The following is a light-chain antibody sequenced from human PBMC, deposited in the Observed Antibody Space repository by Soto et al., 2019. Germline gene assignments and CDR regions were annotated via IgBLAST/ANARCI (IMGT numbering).Light chain of an antibody. CDR2: EVS. CDR3: RTYTSSNTYV. Sequence: QSALTQPASVSGSPGQSITISCTGTSSDVGGYNYVSWYQQHPGKAPKLIIYEVSNRPSGVSKRFSGSQSDNTASLTISGLHAEDEADYNCRTYTSSNTYVFGPGTKLTVL. V-gene: IGLV2-14*01. CDR1: SSDVGGYNY. J-gene: IGLJ1*01.